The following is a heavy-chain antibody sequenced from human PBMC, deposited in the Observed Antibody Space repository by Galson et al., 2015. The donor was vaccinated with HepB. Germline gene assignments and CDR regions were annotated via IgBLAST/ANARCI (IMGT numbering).Heavy chain of an antibody. D-gene: IGHD3-22*01. CDR1: GYTFTSYY. Sequence: QSGAEVKKPGESLKISCKASGYTFTSYYIHWVRQAPGQGLEWMGIINPSGGSTTYAQKFQGRVTVTRDTTTSTVYMELSSLRSEDTAVYYCARGGQNYYDSSGYGNYWGQGTLVTVSS. CDR2: INPSGGST. J-gene: IGHJ4*02. V-gene: IGHV1-46*01. CDR3: ARGGQNYYDSSGYGNY.